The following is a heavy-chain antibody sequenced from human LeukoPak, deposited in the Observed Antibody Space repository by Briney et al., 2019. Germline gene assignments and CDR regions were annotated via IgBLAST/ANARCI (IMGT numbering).Heavy chain of an antibody. J-gene: IGHJ4*02. V-gene: IGHV1-69*04. CDR2: IIPILGIA. D-gene: IGHD3-22*01. CDR1: GATFSRYA. Sequence: SVKASCKASGATFSRYAISWVRQAPGHQLECMGRIIPILGIANYAQKFQRRVTITADTSTSTAYMELSSLRSEDTAVYYCARGGDDDSSGYPLDYWGQGTLVTVSS. CDR3: ARGGDDDSSGYPLDY.